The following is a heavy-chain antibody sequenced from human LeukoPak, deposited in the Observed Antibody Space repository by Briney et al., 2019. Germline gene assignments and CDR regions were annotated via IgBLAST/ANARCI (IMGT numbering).Heavy chain of an antibody. CDR2: IYWDDDK. J-gene: IGHJ4*02. D-gene: IGHD3-9*01. CDR3: AHRLDILTGYYSKYYFDY. CDR1: GFSLSTSGVA. Sequence: ESGPTLVNPTQTLTLTCTFSGFSLSTSGVAVGWIRQPPGKALEWFALIYWDDDKRYSPSLKSRLTITKDTSKNQVVLTMTNVDPVDTATYYCAHRLDILTGYYSKYYFDYWGQGTLVTVSS. V-gene: IGHV2-5*02.